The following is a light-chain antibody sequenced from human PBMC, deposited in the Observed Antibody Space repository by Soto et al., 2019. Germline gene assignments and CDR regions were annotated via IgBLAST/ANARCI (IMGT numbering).Light chain of an antibody. CDR2: GAS. V-gene: IGKV3-20*01. CDR3: QQYGSSPWT. J-gene: IGKJ1*01. CDR1: QSVRSSY. Sequence: IVLTRSPGTLSLSPGERATLSCRARQSVRSSYLAWYQQRPGQAPRLLIYGASSRATGIADRFSGSGSGTDSTLTISRQEPEDFAVDDCQQYGSSPWTSGQGTRGERK.